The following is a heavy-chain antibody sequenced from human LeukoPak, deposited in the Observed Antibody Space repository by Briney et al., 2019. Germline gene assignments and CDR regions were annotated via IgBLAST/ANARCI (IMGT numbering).Heavy chain of an antibody. CDR2: INPNRGGT. Sequence: ASVKLSCKASGYTFTGYYMHWVRPAPGRGLEWVGRINPNRGGTNYAQKFQGRVTMTRDTSISTAYMELSRLRSDDTAVYYCARDRWPSGSTHLDYWGQGTLVTVSS. J-gene: IGHJ4*02. V-gene: IGHV1-2*06. D-gene: IGHD5-24*01. CDR1: GYTFTGYY. CDR3: ARDRWPSGSTHLDY.